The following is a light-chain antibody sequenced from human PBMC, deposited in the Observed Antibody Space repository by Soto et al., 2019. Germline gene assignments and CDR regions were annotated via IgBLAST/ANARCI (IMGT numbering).Light chain of an antibody. V-gene: IGKV3-15*01. Sequence: EIVMTQSPATLSVSPGERATLSCRASQSVSTNFAWYQQKPGQAPRLLIYGASTRATDIPARFSGSGSGTEFTLTISSLQSEDVEVYYCQQYNSWPPWAFGQGTKVEI. CDR1: QSVSTN. CDR3: QQYNSWPPWA. J-gene: IGKJ1*01. CDR2: GAS.